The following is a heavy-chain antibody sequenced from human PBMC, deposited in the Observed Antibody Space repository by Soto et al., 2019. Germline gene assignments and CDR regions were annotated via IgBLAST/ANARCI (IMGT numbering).Heavy chain of an antibody. J-gene: IGHJ4*02. CDR2: INQAGNKK. CDR1: GLTFSNYW. V-gene: IGHV3-7*05. Sequence: EVQLVESGGDLVQPGGSLRLSCVTSGLTFSNYWLNWVRQAPGKGLEWVANINQAGNKKYYVDSVKGRFTISRDNAKNSLYLQMNSLKAEDTAVYYCARDRGSGRYWGQGTLVTVSS. CDR3: ARDRGSGRY. D-gene: IGHD2-8*02.